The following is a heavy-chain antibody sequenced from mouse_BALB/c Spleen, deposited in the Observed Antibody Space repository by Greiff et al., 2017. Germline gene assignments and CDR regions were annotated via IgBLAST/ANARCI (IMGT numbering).Heavy chain of an antibody. CDR2: INSNGGST. V-gene: IGHV5-6-3*01. CDR3: ARDGYYWFAY. Sequence: VQLKESGGGLVQPGGSLKLSCAASGFTFSSYGMSWVRQTPDKRLELVATINSNGGSTYYPDSVKGRFTISRDNAKNTLYLQMSSLKSEDTAMYYCARDGYYWFAYWGQGTLVTVSA. D-gene: IGHD2-3*01. J-gene: IGHJ3*01. CDR1: GFTFSSYG.